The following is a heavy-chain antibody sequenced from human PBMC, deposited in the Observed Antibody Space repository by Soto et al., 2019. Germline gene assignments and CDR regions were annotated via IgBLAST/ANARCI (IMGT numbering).Heavy chain of an antibody. V-gene: IGHV5-51*01. Sequence: KGSGYSFISYWIGWVRQMPGKGLQLMGIIYPYDSETRYSPSFQGLVTISADRSISTAYLQWSSLKTSDTAIYYCTRHTSDRYGPDSWGQGTLVTVSS. D-gene: IGHD5-18*01. CDR1: GYSFISYW. CDR2: IYPYDSET. CDR3: TRHTSDRYGPDS. J-gene: IGHJ5*01.